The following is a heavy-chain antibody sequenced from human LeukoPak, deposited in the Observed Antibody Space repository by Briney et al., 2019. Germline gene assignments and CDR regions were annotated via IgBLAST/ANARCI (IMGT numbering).Heavy chain of an antibody. CDR3: ARHDRGGGGYYDYYFDY. Sequence: SETLSLTCIVSGGSISSSSYYWGWIRQPPGKGLEWIGSIYYSGSTYYNPSLKSRVTISVDTSKNQFSLKLSSVTAADTAVYYCARHDRGGGGYYDYYFDYWGQGTLVTVSS. J-gene: IGHJ4*02. V-gene: IGHV4-39*01. D-gene: IGHD3-22*01. CDR2: IYYSGST. CDR1: GGSISSSSYY.